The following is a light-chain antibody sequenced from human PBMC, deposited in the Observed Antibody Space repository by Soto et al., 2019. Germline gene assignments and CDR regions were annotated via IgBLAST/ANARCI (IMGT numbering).Light chain of an antibody. CDR1: QTVRNN. Sequence: EFVLTHSPGTLSLSPWERATLSCWASQTVRNNYLAWYQQKPGQAPRLLIYDASSRATGIPARFSGSGSGTEFTRTISNLQSGDFAVYYCQQYNNCPRTFGQGTKVDIK. V-gene: IGKV3D-15*01. CDR2: DAS. J-gene: IGKJ1*01. CDR3: QQYNNCPRT.